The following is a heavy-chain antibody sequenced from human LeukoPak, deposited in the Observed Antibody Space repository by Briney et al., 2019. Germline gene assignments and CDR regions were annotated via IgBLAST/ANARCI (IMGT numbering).Heavy chain of an antibody. CDR3: AKIKPDHDNVYYFDS. V-gene: IGHV3-23*01. CDR1: GFTFSSYD. J-gene: IGHJ4*02. D-gene: IGHD1-1*01. CDR2: IGGSGSTT. Sequence: PGGSLRLSCAASGFTFSSYDMSWVRQAPGKGLEWVSTIGGSGSTTYYADSVKGRFTISRDNSKDTLYLQMNSLRADDTAVYHCAKIKPDHDNVYYFDSWGQGTLVIVSS.